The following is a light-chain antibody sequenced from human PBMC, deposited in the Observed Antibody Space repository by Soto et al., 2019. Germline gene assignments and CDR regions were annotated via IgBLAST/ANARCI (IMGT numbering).Light chain of an antibody. CDR1: QSVSSSY. Sequence: DIVLTQSPCTLSLSEVEIVTLSFMASQSVSSSYLAWYQQKPGQAPRLLIYGASSRATGIPDRVSGSGSGTDFTLTISRLEAEDFAVYFWQHYGESPWTFGQGTKVDIK. J-gene: IGKJ1*01. CDR3: QHYGESPWT. V-gene: IGKV3-20*01. CDR2: GAS.